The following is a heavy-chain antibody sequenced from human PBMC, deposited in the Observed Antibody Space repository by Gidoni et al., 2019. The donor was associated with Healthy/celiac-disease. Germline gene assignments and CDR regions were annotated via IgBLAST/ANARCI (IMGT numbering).Heavy chain of an antibody. Sequence: QVQLVQSGAEVKKPGASVKVSCKASGYTFTSYAMHWVRQAPGQRLEWMGWINAGNGNTKYSQKFQGRVTITRDTSASTAYMELSSLRSEDTAVYYCARVYSSSWYVTEEFDYWGQGTLVTVSS. J-gene: IGHJ4*02. V-gene: IGHV1-3*01. CDR3: ARVYSSSWYVTEEFDY. CDR1: GYTFTSYA. CDR2: INAGNGNT. D-gene: IGHD6-13*01.